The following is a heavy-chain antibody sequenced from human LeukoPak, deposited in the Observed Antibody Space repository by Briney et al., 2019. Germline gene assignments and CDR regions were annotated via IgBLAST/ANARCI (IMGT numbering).Heavy chain of an antibody. V-gene: IGHV4-34*01. D-gene: IGHD3-10*01. CDR2: INHSGST. Sequence: SETLSLTCAVYGGSFSGYYWSWIRQPPGKGLEWIGEINHSGSTNYNPSLKSRVTISVDTSKNQFSLKLSSVTAADTAVYYCAIWFGDFDYWGRGTLVTVSS. J-gene: IGHJ4*02. CDR3: AIWFGDFDY. CDR1: GGSFSGYY.